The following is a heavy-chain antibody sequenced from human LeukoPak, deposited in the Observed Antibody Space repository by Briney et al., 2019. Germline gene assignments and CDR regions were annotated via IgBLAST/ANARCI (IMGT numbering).Heavy chain of an antibody. J-gene: IGHJ5*02. CDR2: INPNSGGT. Sequence: ASVKVSCKASGYTFTGYYMHWVRQAPGQGLEWMGWINPNSGGTNYAQKFQGRVTMTRDTSISTAYMELSRLRSDDTAVYYCAREWWGSGSYLSVGVNWFDPWGQGTLVTVSP. D-gene: IGHD3-10*01. V-gene: IGHV1-2*02. CDR3: AREWWGSGSYLSVGVNWFDP. CDR1: GYTFTGYY.